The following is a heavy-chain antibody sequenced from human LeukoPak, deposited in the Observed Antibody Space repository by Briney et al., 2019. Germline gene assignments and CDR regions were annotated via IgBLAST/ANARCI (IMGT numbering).Heavy chain of an antibody. J-gene: IGHJ3*02. CDR3: AKDRRYCSSSSCYARTVNDAFDI. CDR1: GFTFNTYG. Sequence: GGSLRLSCAASGFTFNTYGMHWVRQAPGKELEWVAFIRFDGSNKYYADSVTGPFTISRDNSKNTVYLQMNSLRPEDTAVYFCAKDRRYCSSSSCYARTVNDAFDIWGQGTMVTVSS. V-gene: IGHV3-30*02. D-gene: IGHD2-2*01. CDR2: IRFDGSNK.